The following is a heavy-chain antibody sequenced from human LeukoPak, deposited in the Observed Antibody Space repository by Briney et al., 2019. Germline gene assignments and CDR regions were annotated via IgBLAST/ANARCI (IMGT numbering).Heavy chain of an antibody. Sequence: GASVKVSCKASGYTFTSYYMHWVRQAPGQGLEWMGIINPSGGSTSYAQKFQGRVTMTRDTSTSTVYMELRSLRSDDTAVYYCARERGDYVAWNATLGWFDPWGQGTLVTVSS. CDR3: ARERGDYVAWNATLGWFDP. CDR2: INPSGGST. V-gene: IGHV1-46*01. D-gene: IGHD4-17*01. CDR1: GYTFTSYY. J-gene: IGHJ5*02.